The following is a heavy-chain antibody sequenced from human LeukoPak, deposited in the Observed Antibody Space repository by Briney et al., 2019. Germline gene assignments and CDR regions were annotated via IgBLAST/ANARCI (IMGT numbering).Heavy chain of an antibody. V-gene: IGHV1-2*02. CDR1: GYTFTSYY. Sequence: GASVKVSCKASGYTFTSYYMHWVRQAPGQGLEWMGWINPNSGGTNYAQKFQGRVNMTRDTSISTAYMELSRLRSDDTAVYYCARARPFFDDFDYWGQGTLVTVSS. CDR3: ARARPFFDDFDY. CDR2: INPNSGGT. J-gene: IGHJ4*02.